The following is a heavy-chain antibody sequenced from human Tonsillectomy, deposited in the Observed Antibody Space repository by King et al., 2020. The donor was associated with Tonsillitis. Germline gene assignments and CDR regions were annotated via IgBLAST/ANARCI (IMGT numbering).Heavy chain of an antibody. D-gene: IGHD1-1*01. Sequence: EVQLVESGGGLVQPGGSLRLSCAATGFTFSNSWMHWVRQAPGKGLMWVSRINSDGSSTTYADSVKGRFTISRDNAKNTLYLQMNSLRAEDTAVYYCAPLDPVYYGMDVWGEGTTVTVPS. V-gene: IGHV3-74*01. J-gene: IGHJ6*02. CDR3: APLDPVYYGMDV. CDR1: GFTFSNSW. CDR2: INSDGSST.